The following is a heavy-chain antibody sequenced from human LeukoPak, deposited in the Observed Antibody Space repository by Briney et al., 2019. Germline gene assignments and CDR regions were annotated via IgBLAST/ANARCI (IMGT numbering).Heavy chain of an antibody. Sequence: GASVKVSCKASGYTFTSYGISWVRQAPGQGLEWMGWISAYNGNTNYAQKLQGRVAMTTDTSTSTAYMELRSLRSDDTAVYYCARDCSGGSCYDLDYWGQGTLVTVSS. CDR2: ISAYNGNT. CDR3: ARDCSGGSCYDLDY. CDR1: GYTFTSYG. D-gene: IGHD2-15*01. V-gene: IGHV1-18*01. J-gene: IGHJ4*02.